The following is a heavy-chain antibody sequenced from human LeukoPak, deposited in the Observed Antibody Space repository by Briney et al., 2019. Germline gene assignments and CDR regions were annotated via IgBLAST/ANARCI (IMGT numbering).Heavy chain of an antibody. V-gene: IGHV3-30-3*01. J-gene: IGHJ4*03. CDR2: ISFDGGKT. Sequence: GKSLRLSCGASGFTFSDYALHWVRQAPGEGLEWVAVISFDGGKTTYADSVRGRFTISRDNSKDTLYLQMSGLRGEDTAIYYCAKGSYRDYWGQGTLVSVSS. CDR3: AKGSYRDY. CDR1: GFTFSDYA.